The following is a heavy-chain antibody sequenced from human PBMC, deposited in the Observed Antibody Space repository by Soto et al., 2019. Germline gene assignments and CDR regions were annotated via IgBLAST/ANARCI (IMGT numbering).Heavy chain of an antibody. D-gene: IGHD2-21*02. CDR1: GFTFSSYE. CDR2: ISSSGSTI. J-gene: IGHJ3*02. CDR3: ARVFKDLCGGDCYHLSHDAFDI. Sequence: PGGSLRLSCAASGFTFSSYEMNWVRQAPGKGLEWVSYISSSGSTIYYADSVKGRFTISRDNAKNSLYLQMNSLRAEDTAVYYCARVFKDLCGGDCYHLSHDAFDIWGQGTMVTVSS. V-gene: IGHV3-48*03.